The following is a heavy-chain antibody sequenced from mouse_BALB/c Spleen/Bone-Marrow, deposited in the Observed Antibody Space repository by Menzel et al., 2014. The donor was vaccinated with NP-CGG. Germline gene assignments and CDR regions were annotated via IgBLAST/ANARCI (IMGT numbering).Heavy chain of an antibody. Sequence: LVESGPELMKPGASVKISCKATGYTFSSYWIEWVKQRPGHGLEWIGEILPGSGSTNYNEKFKGKATFTADTSSNTAYMQLSSLTSEDSAVYYCARREVSYYYDYWGQGTTLTVSS. D-gene: IGHD2-12*01. V-gene: IGHV1-9*01. J-gene: IGHJ2*01. CDR2: ILPGSGST. CDR1: GYTFSSYW. CDR3: ARREVSYYYDY.